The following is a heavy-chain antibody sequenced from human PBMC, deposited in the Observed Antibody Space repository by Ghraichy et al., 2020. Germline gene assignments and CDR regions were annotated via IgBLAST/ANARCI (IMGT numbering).Heavy chain of an antibody. Sequence: GGSLRLSCAASGFTFSSYAMSWVRQAPGKGLEWVSAISGSGGSTYYADSVKDRFTISRDNSKNTLYLQMNSLRAEDTAVYYCAKDYIVVVPAAIAVAARSSRGTFDPWGQGTLVTVSS. D-gene: IGHD2-2*01. CDR3: AKDYIVVVPAAIAVAARSSRGTFDP. J-gene: IGHJ5*02. V-gene: IGHV3-23*01. CDR2: ISGSGGST. CDR1: GFTFSSYA.